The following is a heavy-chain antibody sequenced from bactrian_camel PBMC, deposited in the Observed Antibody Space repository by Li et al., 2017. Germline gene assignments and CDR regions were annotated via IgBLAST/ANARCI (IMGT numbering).Heavy chain of an antibody. Sequence: HVQLVESGGGSVQTGGSLRLSCAASGYHHSAYCLAWFRQAPGKAREGVARIATGSGNTYYADSVKGRFTISKDNVKNTMSLRMANLRPIDTAVYYCVADITSRDYDSWNYWGQGTQVTVS. CDR3: VADITSRDYDSWNY. V-gene: IGHV3S1*01. CDR2: IATGSGNT. CDR1: GYHHSAYC. J-gene: IGHJ4*01. D-gene: IGHD2*01.